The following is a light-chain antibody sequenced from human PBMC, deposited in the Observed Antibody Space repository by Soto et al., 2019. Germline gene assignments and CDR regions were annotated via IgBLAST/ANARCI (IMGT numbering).Light chain of an antibody. CDR1: QNIITY. CDR2: AAS. V-gene: IGKV1-39*01. CDR3: QQGYSFPLT. Sequence: IQMTQSLSSLSASVGDRVTITCRASQNIITYLNWYQQKPGRAPRLLIYAASSLQSGVPSRFSGSGSGTEFTLTINSLQREDFATYYCQQGYSFPLTFGGGTRVDIK. J-gene: IGKJ4*02.